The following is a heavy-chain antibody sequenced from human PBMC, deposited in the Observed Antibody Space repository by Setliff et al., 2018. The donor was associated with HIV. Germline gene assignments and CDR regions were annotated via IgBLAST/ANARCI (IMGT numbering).Heavy chain of an antibody. J-gene: IGHJ4*02. CDR1: GGTFSSFA. CDR3: ARNDASGSYYRLDY. D-gene: IGHD3-10*01. Sequence: GASVKVSCKASGGTFSSFAISWVRQAPGQGLEWMGGIIPIFGTANYAQKFQGRITISTDASTSTAYMELNSLRSEDTAVYYCARNDASGSYYRLDYWGQGTLVTVSS. V-gene: IGHV1-69*05. CDR2: IIPIFGTA.